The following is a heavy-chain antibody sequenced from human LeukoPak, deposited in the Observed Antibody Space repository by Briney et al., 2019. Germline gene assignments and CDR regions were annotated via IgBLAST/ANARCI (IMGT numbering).Heavy chain of an antibody. CDR3: AKDIVFNYYDPGY. J-gene: IGHJ4*02. D-gene: IGHD3-22*01. V-gene: IGHV3-23*01. CDR2: ISGSGGST. Sequence: GGSLRLSCAASGFTFSSYAMSWVRQAPGKGLEWGSAISGSGGSTYYADSVKSRFTISRDNSKNTLYLQMNSLRAEDTAVYYCAKDIVFNYYDPGYWGQGTLVTVSS. CDR1: GFTFSSYA.